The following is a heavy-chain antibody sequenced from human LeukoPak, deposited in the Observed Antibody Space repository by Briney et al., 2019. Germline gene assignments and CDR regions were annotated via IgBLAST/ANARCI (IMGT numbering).Heavy chain of an antibody. J-gene: IGHJ6*03. V-gene: IGHV1-2*02. D-gene: IGHD2-2*01. Sequence: GASVKVSCKASGYTFTGYYMHWVRQAPGQRLEWMGWINPNSGGTNYAQKFQGRVTMTRVTSISTAYMELSRLRSDDTAVYYCARVRTERDIVVVPAANLGYSSSSPLDYYMDVWGKGTTVTVSS. CDR1: GYTFTGYY. CDR2: INPNSGGT. CDR3: ARVRTERDIVVVPAANLGYSSSSPLDYYMDV.